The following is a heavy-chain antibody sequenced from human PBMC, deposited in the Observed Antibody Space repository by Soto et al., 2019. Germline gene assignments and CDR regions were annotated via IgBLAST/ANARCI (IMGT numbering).Heavy chain of an antibody. CDR3: ARVIAAAGTRYYYYGMDV. Sequence: SDTLSLGSTVSGGSVSSYYWSWIRQPTGKGLEWIGYIYYSGSTNYNPSLKSRVTISVDTSKNQFSLKLSSVTAADTAVYYCARVIAAAGTRYYYYGMDVWGQGTTVTVSS. CDR2: IYYSGST. V-gene: IGHV4-59*02. D-gene: IGHD6-13*01. CDR1: GGSVSSYY. J-gene: IGHJ6*02.